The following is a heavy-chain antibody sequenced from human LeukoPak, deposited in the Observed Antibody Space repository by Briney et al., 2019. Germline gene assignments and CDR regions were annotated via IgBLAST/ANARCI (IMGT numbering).Heavy chain of an antibody. Sequence: GGSLRLSCAASGFTFSSYWMHWVRQAPGKGLVWVSRINSDGSGTTYADSVKGRFTISRDNAKNTLYLQMNSLRAEDTAVYYCARDLLTVPRALDIWGQGTMVTVSS. V-gene: IGHV3-74*01. CDR2: INSDGSGT. J-gene: IGHJ3*02. D-gene: IGHD4-17*01. CDR1: GFTFSSYW. CDR3: ARDLLTVPRALDI.